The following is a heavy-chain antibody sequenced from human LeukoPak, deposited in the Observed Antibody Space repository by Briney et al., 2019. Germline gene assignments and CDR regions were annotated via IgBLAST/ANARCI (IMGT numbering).Heavy chain of an antibody. V-gene: IGHV1-69*05. CDR2: IIPIFGTA. J-gene: IGHJ3*02. CDR1: GGTFSSYA. Sequence: GASVKVSCKASGGTFSSYAISWVRQAPGQGLEWMGGIIPIFGTANYAQKFQGRVTITTDESTSTAYMELSSLRSEDTAVYYCARERDLAYCGGDCYSMRGLGAFDIWGQGTMVTVSS. CDR3: ARERDLAYCGGDCYSMRGLGAFDI. D-gene: IGHD2-21*01.